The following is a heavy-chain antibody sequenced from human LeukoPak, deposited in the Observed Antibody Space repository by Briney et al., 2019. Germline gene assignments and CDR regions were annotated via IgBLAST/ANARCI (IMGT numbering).Heavy chain of an antibody. J-gene: IGHJ6*03. Sequence: GGSLRLSCAASGFTFSSYAMHWVRQAPGKGLEWVVVISYDGSNKYYADSVKGRFTISRDNSKNTLYLQMNSLRAEDTAVYYCARDAAIFGVVNNMDVWGKGTTVTVSS. CDR2: ISYDGSNK. D-gene: IGHD3-3*01. V-gene: IGHV3-30*01. CDR3: ARDAAIFGVVNNMDV. CDR1: GFTFSSYA.